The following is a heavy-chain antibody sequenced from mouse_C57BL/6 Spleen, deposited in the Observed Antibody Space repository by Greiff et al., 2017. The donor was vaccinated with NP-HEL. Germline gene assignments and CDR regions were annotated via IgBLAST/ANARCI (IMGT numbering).Heavy chain of an antibody. V-gene: IGHV1-52*01. D-gene: IGHD1-1*01. CDR2: IDPSDSET. CDR3: ARYYYGSSFPFDY. J-gene: IGHJ2*01. Sequence: QVQLKQPGAELVRPGSSVKLSCKASGYTFTSYWMHWVKQRPIQGLEWIGNIDPSDSETHYNQKFKDKATLTVDKSSSTAYMQLSSLTSEDSAVYYCARYYYGSSFPFDYWGQGTTLTVSS. CDR1: GYTFTSYW.